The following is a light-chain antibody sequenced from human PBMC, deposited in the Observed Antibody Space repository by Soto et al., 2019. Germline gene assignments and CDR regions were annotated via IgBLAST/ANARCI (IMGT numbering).Light chain of an antibody. CDR3: QQYNSYSIT. Sequence: DIQMTQSPSTLSASVGDRVTITCRASQSISSWLAWCQQKPGKAPKLLIYKASSLQGGVPSRFSGSGSGTEFTLTISSLQPDDFATYYCQQYNSYSITFGQGTRLEIK. J-gene: IGKJ5*01. CDR1: QSISSW. V-gene: IGKV1-5*03. CDR2: KAS.